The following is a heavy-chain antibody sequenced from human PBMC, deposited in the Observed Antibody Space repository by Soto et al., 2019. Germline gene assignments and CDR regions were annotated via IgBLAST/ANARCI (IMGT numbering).Heavy chain of an antibody. V-gene: IGHV3-48*01. CDR3: ARDGSGYDENEGY. D-gene: IGHD5-12*01. J-gene: IGHJ4*02. CDR1: GFTFSSYS. CDR2: ISSSSSTI. Sequence: EVQLVESGGGLVQHGGSLRLSCAASGFTFSSYSMNWVRQAPGKGLEWVSYISSSSSTIYYADSVKGRFTISRDNAKNSLYLPMNSLRAEDTAVYYCARDGSGYDENEGYWGQVTLVTVSS.